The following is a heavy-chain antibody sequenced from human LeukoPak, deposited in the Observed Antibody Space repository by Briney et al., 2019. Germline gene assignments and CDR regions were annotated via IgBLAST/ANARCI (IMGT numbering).Heavy chain of an antibody. CDR3: AKDLDLPGIAVAGTGDY. D-gene: IGHD6-19*01. CDR1: GFTFSSYS. CDR2: ISYDGSNK. J-gene: IGHJ4*02. Sequence: PGGSLRLSCAASGFTFSSYSMNWVRQAPGKGLEWVAVISYDGSNKYYADSVKGRFTISRDNSKNTLYLQMNSLRAEDTAVYYCAKDLDLPGIAVAGTGDYWGQGTLVTVSS. V-gene: IGHV3-30*18.